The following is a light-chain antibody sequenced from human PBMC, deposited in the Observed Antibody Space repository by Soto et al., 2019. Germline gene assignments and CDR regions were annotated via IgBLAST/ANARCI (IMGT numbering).Light chain of an antibody. J-gene: IGKJ1*01. V-gene: IGKV1-5*01. CDR2: DAS. CDR1: QSMSRG. CDR3: EPYNSYSWT. Sequence: MRATQGGATRSPCVGEKIGSASRRRQSMSRGLAWYQQKPGKAPKLLIYDASSLERGVPANVIGRGSGTAFSLTISILQPGALAVYFSEPYNSYSWTFGQGTKVDIK.